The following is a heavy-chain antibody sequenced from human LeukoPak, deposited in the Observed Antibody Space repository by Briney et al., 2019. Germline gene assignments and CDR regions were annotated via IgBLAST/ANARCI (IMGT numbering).Heavy chain of an antibody. V-gene: IGHV4-39*01. CDR1: GGSVSSGSYY. Sequence: PSETLSLTCTVSGGSVSSGSYYWSWIRQPPGKGLEWIGSIYYSGSTYYNPSLKSRVTISVDTSKNQFSLKLSSVTAADTAVYYCARHEGGYGDYPYWYFDLWGRGTLVTVSS. J-gene: IGHJ2*01. CDR3: ARHEGGYGDYPYWYFDL. CDR2: IYYSGST. D-gene: IGHD4-17*01.